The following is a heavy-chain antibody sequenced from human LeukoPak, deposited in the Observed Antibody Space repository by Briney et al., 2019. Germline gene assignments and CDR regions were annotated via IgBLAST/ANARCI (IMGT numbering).Heavy chain of an antibody. D-gene: IGHD6-19*01. J-gene: IGHJ5*02. Sequence: PGGSLRLSCAASGFTFSSYSMNWVRQAPGKGLEWVSSISSSSSYIYYADSVKGRFTISRDNAKNSLYLQMNSLRAEDTAVYYCASEAGTSYDWFDPWGQGTLVTVSS. CDR2: ISSSSSYI. CDR3: ASEAGTSYDWFDP. CDR1: GFTFSSYS. V-gene: IGHV3-21*01.